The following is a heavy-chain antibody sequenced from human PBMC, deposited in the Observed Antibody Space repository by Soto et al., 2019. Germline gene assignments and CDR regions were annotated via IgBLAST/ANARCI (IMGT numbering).Heavy chain of an antibody. V-gene: IGHV3-33*06. CDR2: IFYDGSDD. Sequence: GGSLRLSCAASGFTFSRYGMHWVRQAPDKGLEWVAVIFYDGSDDHYADSVKGRFTISRDNSNNTLYLQLDSLRPEDTAVYYCAKDHSSSLDAMDVWGQGTTVTV. CDR1: GFTFSRYG. D-gene: IGHD6-13*01. CDR3: AKDHSSSLDAMDV. J-gene: IGHJ6*02.